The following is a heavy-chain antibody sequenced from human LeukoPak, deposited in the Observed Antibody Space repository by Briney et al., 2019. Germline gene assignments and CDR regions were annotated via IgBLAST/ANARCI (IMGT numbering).Heavy chain of an antibody. D-gene: IGHD6-13*01. CDR3: AKDPEQQLGAYFDY. J-gene: IGHJ4*02. V-gene: IGHV3-30*02. Sequence: PGGSLRLSCAASGFTFSSYGMHWVRQAPGKGLEWVAFIRNDGSNKYYADSVKGRFTISRGNSKNTVYLQMNSLRAEDTAVYYCAKDPEQQLGAYFDYWGQGTLVTVSS. CDR2: IRNDGSNK. CDR1: GFTFSSYG.